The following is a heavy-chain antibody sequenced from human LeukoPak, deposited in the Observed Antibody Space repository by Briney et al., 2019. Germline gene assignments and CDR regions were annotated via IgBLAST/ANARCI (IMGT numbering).Heavy chain of an antibody. J-gene: IGHJ6*02. CDR3: ASWYYDSSGYYYGMDV. CDR2: MNPNSGNT. CDR1: GYTFTSYD. Sequence: ASVKVSCKASGYTFTSYDINWVRQATGQGLEWMGWMNPNSGNTGYAQKFQGRVTITRNTSISTAYMELSSLRSEDTAVYYCASWYYDSSGYYYGMDVWGQGTTVTVSS. V-gene: IGHV1-8*03. D-gene: IGHD3-22*01.